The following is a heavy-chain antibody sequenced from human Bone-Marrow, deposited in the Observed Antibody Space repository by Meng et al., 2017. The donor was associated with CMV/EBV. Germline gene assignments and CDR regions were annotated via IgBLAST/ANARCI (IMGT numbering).Heavy chain of an antibody. J-gene: IGHJ4*02. CDR3: ARSGKMVDLIK. D-gene: IGHD2-8*01. Sequence: GESLKISCAASGFTFSSYWMHWVRQAPGKGLVWVSRINSDGRTTNYADSMKGRFTISRDNAKNTLYLQMNSLRAEDTAVYYCARSGKMVDLIKWGQGTLVTVSS. V-gene: IGHV3-74*01. CDR2: INSDGRTT. CDR1: GFTFSSYW.